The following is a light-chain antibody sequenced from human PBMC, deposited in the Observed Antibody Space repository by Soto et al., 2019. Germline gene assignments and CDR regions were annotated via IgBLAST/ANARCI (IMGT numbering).Light chain of an antibody. V-gene: IGKV3-15*01. CDR1: QSVSSN. Sequence: EIVMTQSPATLSVSPGERATLSCRASQSVSSNLVWYQQKPGQAPRLLISGASTRATGIPARFSGSGSGTEFTLTISSLQSEDFAVYYCQQYNSWPFTFGPGTKVDIK. J-gene: IGKJ3*01. CDR3: QQYNSWPFT. CDR2: GAS.